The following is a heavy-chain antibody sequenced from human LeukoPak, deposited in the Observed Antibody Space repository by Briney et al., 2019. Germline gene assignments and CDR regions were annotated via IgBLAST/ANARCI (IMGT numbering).Heavy chain of an antibody. CDR3: AMTGFAGYFDY. J-gene: IGHJ4*02. Sequence: PVKVSCKASGGTFSSYAISWVRQAPGQGLEWMGRIIPILGIANYAQKFQGRVTITADKSTSTAYMELSSLRSEDTAVYYCAMTGFAGYFDYWGQGTLVTVSS. CDR1: GGTFSSYA. V-gene: IGHV1-69*04. D-gene: IGHD3-10*01. CDR2: IIPILGIA.